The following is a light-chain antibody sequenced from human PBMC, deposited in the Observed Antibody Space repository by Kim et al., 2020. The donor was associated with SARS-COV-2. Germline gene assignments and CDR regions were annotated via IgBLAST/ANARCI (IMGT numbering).Light chain of an antibody. CDR3: NSRDSNDNVV. J-gene: IGLJ2*01. CDR1: SLRSYY. Sequence: VDLGQTVRLTCQGDSLRSYYATWYQQKPGQAPILVIYGKNNRPSGIPDRFSGSSSGNTASLTITGTQAGDEADYYCNSRDSNDNVVFGGGTQLTVL. V-gene: IGLV3-19*01. CDR2: GKN.